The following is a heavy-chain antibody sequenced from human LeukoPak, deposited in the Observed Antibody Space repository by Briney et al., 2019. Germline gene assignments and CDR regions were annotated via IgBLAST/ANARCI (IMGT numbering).Heavy chain of an antibody. D-gene: IGHD2-2*01. Sequence: ASVKVSCKASGYIFTDYYLHWVRQAPGQGLEWMGWIYPKSGGTDYAQKFQGRVTMNRDTSISTVYMELSSLGSDDTAVYYCTRARLSTSCYEFDPWGLGTPVTVSS. CDR1: GYIFTDYY. CDR2: IYPKSGGT. J-gene: IGHJ5*02. V-gene: IGHV1-2*02. CDR3: TRARLSTSCYEFDP.